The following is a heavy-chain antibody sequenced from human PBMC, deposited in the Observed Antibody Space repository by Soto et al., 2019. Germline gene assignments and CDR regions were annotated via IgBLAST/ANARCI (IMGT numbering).Heavy chain of an antibody. CDR2: IIPIFGTA. J-gene: IGHJ4*02. Sequence: GASVKVCCKASGGTFSSYAISWVRQAPGQGLEWMGGIIPIFGTANYAQKFQGRVTITADKSTSTAYMELSSLRSEDTAVYYCARGYNWNYFPFDYWGQGTLVTVSS. CDR1: GGTFSSYA. D-gene: IGHD1-7*01. CDR3: ARGYNWNYFPFDY. V-gene: IGHV1-69*06.